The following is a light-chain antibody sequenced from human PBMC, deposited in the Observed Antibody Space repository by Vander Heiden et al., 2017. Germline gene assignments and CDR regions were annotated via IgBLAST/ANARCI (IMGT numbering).Light chain of an antibody. V-gene: IGKV4-1*01. CDR1: QSPFYDTIIHSR. Sequence: IVMAQSPVSLALSLGDRATIDCDSSQSPFYDTIIHSRVAWYQQNREQPPKLLIYWASTRQSGVPDLCGGSWSTTDFTLTISSLQAEDVAVYYCQQYCCSPWTFGQGTKVEIK. CDR2: WAS. CDR3: QQYCCSPWT. J-gene: IGKJ1*01.